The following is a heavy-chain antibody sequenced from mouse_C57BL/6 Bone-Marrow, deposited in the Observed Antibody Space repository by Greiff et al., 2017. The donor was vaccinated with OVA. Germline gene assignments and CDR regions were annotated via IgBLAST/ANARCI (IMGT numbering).Heavy chain of an antibody. Sequence: VQLQESGPGLVQPSQSLSISCTASGFSLTSYGVHWVRQSPGKGLEWLGVIWSGGSTDYNAAFISRLSTNKDNSKFQVFCIMNSLQADDTSICYCARNVHEFAYWGQGTLLTVSS. V-gene: IGHV2-2*01. CDR2: IWSGGST. CDR1: GFSLTSYG. J-gene: IGHJ2*01. CDR3: ARNVHEFAY.